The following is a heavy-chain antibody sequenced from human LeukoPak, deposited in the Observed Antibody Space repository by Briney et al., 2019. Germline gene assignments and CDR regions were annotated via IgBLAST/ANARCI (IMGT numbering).Heavy chain of an antibody. CDR3: ASGVLWFGEFGLNY. CDR1: GGSISSSSYY. D-gene: IGHD3-10*01. J-gene: IGHJ4*02. V-gene: IGHV4-39*07. CDR2: IYYSGST. Sequence: SETLSLTCTVSGGSISSSSYYWGWIRQPPGKGLEWIGSIYYSGSTYYNPSLKSRVTISVDTSKNQFSLKLSSVTAADTAVYYCASGVLWFGEFGLNYWGQGTLVTVSS.